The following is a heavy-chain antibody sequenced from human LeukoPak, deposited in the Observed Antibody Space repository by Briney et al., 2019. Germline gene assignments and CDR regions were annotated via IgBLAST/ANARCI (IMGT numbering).Heavy chain of an antibody. CDR2: ISGSGAST. CDR1: GFTFSSYA. CDR3: AKAFVRGMDV. J-gene: IGHJ6*02. V-gene: IGHV3-23*01. Sequence: GGSLRLSCVASGFTFSSYAMSWVRQAPGKGLEWVSAISGSGASTYYADSVKGRFTISRDNSKNTLYLQMDSLRAEDTAVYYCAKAFVRGMDVWGQGTTVTVSS. D-gene: IGHD3-10*02.